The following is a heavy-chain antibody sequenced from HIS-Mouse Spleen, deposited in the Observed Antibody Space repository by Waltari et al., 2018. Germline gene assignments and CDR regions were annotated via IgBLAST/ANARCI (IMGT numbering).Heavy chain of an antibody. CDR1: GGSISRGGSY. Sequence: QVQLQESGPGLVKPSQTLSLTCTVSGGSISRGGSYWSRFRQHPGKGLEWIGYIYYSGSTYYNPSLKSRVTISVDTSKNQFSLKLSSVTAADTAVYYCARDGPLSIVGASDAFDIWGQGTMVTVSS. CDR2: IYYSGST. CDR3: ARDGPLSIVGASDAFDI. D-gene: IGHD1-26*01. V-gene: IGHV4-31*03. J-gene: IGHJ3*02.